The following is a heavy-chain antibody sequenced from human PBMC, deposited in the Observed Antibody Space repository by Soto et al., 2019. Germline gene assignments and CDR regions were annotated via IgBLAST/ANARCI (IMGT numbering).Heavy chain of an antibody. V-gene: IGHV1-46*01. Sequence: ASVKVSCKASGYTFTSYYMHWVRQAPGQGLEWMGIINPSGDSTSYAQKFQGRVTMTRDTSTSTVYMELSSLRSEDTAVYYCARVAIYYDSSGSILTRGAFDIWSQGTMVTVSS. D-gene: IGHD3-22*01. CDR1: GYTFTSYY. CDR2: INPSGDST. CDR3: ARVAIYYDSSGSILTRGAFDI. J-gene: IGHJ3*02.